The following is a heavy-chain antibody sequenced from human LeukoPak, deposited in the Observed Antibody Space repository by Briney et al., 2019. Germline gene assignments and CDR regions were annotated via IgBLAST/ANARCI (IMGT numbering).Heavy chain of an antibody. CDR3: ARVVPAATPTLDY. Sequence: ASVKVSCKASGYTFTSYGISWVRQAPGQGLEWMGRIIPILGIANYAQKFQGRVTITADKSTSTAYMELSSLRSEDTAVYYCARVVPAATPTLDYWGQGTLVTVSS. CDR2: IIPILGIA. D-gene: IGHD2-2*01. CDR1: GYTFTSYG. V-gene: IGHV1-69*04. J-gene: IGHJ4*02.